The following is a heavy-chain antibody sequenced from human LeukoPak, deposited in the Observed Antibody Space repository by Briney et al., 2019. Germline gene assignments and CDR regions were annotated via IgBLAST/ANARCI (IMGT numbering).Heavy chain of an antibody. CDR2: ISGSGGST. CDR3: AKDLLIAVAGIDY. Sequence: GGSLRLSCAASGFTFSSYAMSWVRQAPGKGLEWVSAISGSGGSTYYADSVKGRFTISRDNSKNMLYLQMNSLRAEDTAVYYCAKDLLIAVAGIDYWGQGTLVTVSS. CDR1: GFTFSSYA. V-gene: IGHV3-23*01. D-gene: IGHD6-19*01. J-gene: IGHJ4*02.